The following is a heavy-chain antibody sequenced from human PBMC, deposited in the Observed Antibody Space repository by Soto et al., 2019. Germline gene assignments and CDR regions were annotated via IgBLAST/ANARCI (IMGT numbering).Heavy chain of an antibody. D-gene: IGHD3-22*01. J-gene: IGHJ4*02. Sequence: SETLSLTCTVSGGAIGTYYWNWIRQPPGKGLEWIGYISYSGNTNYNPSLKSRVTISGDTSKNQFSLKVTSVTAADSAVYYCAKASDDSGYFPSDYWRERTLVTVSS. CDR2: ISYSGNT. V-gene: IGHV4-59*01. CDR3: AKASDDSGYFPSDY. CDR1: GGAIGTYY.